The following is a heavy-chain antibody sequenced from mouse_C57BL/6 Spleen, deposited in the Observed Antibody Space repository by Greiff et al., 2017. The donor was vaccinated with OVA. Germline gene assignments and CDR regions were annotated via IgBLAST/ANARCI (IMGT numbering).Heavy chain of an antibody. V-gene: IGHV1-55*01. CDR2: IYPGSGST. CDR3: AKRGFTTVVAPDFDV. J-gene: IGHJ1*03. Sequence: VQLQQPGAELVKPGASVKMSCKASGYTFTSYWITWVKQRPGQGLEWIGDIYPGSGSTNYNEKFKSKATLTVDTSSSTAYMQLSSLTSEDSAVYYCAKRGFTTVVAPDFDVWGTGTTVTVSS. CDR1: GYTFTSYW. D-gene: IGHD1-1*01.